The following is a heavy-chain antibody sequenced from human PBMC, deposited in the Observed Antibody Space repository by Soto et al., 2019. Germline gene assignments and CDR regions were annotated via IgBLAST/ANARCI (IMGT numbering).Heavy chain of an antibody. Sequence: EVRLLESEGGLIQPGGSLRLSCAASGFTFSSYVMSWVRQAPGTGLEWVSGISGSGTNTYYAHSVKGRFTISRDNSKNTLYLQMTSLRAEDTAEYYCAKDNSPYSGYNSFDYWGEGTLVTVSS. CDR3: AKDNSPYSGYNSFDY. J-gene: IGHJ4*02. D-gene: IGHD5-12*01. V-gene: IGHV3-23*01. CDR1: GFTFSSYV. CDR2: ISGSGTNT.